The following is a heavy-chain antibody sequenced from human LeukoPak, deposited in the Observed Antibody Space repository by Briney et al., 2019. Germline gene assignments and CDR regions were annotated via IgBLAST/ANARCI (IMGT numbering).Heavy chain of an antibody. CDR3: ARTNSITGTNPFDY. CDR2: IDWDDDK. J-gene: IGHJ4*02. CDR1: GFSLSTSGMC. V-gene: IGHV2-70*11. D-gene: IGHD1-7*01. Sequence: SGPTLVNPTQTLTLTCTFSGFSLSTSGMCVSWIRQPPGKALEWLARIDWDDDKYYRTSLKTRLTISKDTSKNQVALTMTNMDPVDTATYYCARTNSITGTNPFDYWGQGTLVTVSS.